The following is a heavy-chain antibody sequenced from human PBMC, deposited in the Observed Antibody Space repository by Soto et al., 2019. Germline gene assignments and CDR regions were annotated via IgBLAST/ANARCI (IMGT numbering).Heavy chain of an antibody. CDR1: GGSFSGYY. Sequence: SETLSLTCAVYGGSFSGYYWSWIRQPPGKGLEWIGEINHSGSTNYNPSLKSRVTISVDTSKNQFSLKLSSVTAADTAVYYCARDPGARYFDWLLGGMDVWGQGTTVTVSS. J-gene: IGHJ6*02. CDR3: ARDPGARYFDWLLGGMDV. V-gene: IGHV4-34*01. D-gene: IGHD3-9*01. CDR2: INHSGST.